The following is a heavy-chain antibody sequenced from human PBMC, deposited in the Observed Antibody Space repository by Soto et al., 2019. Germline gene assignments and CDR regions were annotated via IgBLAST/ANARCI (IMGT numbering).Heavy chain of an antibody. V-gene: IGHV4-39*01. CDR2: IYYSGST. CDR1: GGSISSSSYY. Sequence: SETLSLTCTVSGGSISSSSYYWGWIRQPPGKGLEWIGSIYYSGSTYHNPSLKSRVTISVDTSKNQFSLKLSSVTAADTAVYYCARLSTYYDFWSGYYVGSNWFDPWGQGTLVTVSS. CDR3: ARLSTYYDFWSGYYVGSNWFDP. D-gene: IGHD3-3*01. J-gene: IGHJ5*02.